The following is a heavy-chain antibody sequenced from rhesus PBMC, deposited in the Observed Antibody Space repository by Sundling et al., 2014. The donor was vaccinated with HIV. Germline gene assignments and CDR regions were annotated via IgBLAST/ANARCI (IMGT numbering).Heavy chain of an antibody. J-gene: IGHJ4*01. Sequence: QVQLQESGPGVVKPSETLSLTCAVSGGSISDSYRWSWIRQPPGKGLEWIGYIYGSSTITNYNPSLKSRVTISKDTSKNQFSLNLRSVTAADTAVYYCARVAGYSYDYRYFDYWGQGVLVTVSS. V-gene: IGHV4S10*01. CDR2: IYGSSTIT. CDR1: GGSISDSYR. CDR3: ARVAGYSYDYRYFDY. D-gene: IGHD5-36*01.